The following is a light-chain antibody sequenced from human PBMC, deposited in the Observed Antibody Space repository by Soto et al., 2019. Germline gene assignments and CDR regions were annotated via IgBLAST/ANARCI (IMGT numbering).Light chain of an antibody. V-gene: IGLV1-40*01. Sequence: QPVLTQPPSVSGAPGQRVTISCTGSSSNIGAGYDVHWYQQLPGAAPKLLIYGNTNRPSGVPDRFSGSKSGTSASLAITGLQPEDEADYYCQSYDTSHVLFGGGTKLTVL. CDR1: SSNIGAGYD. CDR3: QSYDTSHVL. CDR2: GNT. J-gene: IGLJ2*01.